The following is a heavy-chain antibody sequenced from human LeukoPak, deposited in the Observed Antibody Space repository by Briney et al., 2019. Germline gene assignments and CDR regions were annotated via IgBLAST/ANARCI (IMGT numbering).Heavy chain of an antibody. J-gene: IGHJ4*02. CDR2: ISSRSSTI. CDR3: ARDPLIVGASYYFDY. V-gene: IGHV3-48*01. Sequence: GGSLRLSCAASGFTFSSRSMNWVRQAPGKGLEWVSYISSRSSTIYYADSVEGRFTISRDNSKNTLYLQMNSLRAEDTAVYYCARDPLIVGASYYFDYWGQGTLVTVSS. D-gene: IGHD1-26*01. CDR1: GFTFSSRS.